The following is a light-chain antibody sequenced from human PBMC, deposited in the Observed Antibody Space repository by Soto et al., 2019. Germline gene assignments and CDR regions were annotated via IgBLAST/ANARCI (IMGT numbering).Light chain of an antibody. CDR3: QSYDSSLSVV. J-gene: IGLJ2*01. Sequence: QSVLTQPPSVSGAPGQRVTISCTGTSSNIGAGYDVQWYQQFPGTAPKLLMYGKSNRPSGVPDRFSGSKSGTSASLAITGLQAEDEADYYCQSYDSSLSVVFGGGTKVTVL. CDR1: SSNIGAGYD. V-gene: IGLV1-40*01. CDR2: GKS.